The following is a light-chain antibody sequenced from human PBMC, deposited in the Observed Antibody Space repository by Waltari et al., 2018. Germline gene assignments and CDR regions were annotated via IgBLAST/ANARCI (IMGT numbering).Light chain of an antibody. CDR3: CSFAGSSPHVV. V-gene: IGLV2-23*01. Sequence: QSALTQPASVSGSPGQAIPISCTGTSSDVGPYNLGSWYQLHPGKAPKLIIYESTKRPSGVSSRFSGSKSGNTASLTISGLQAEDEADYYCCSFAGSSPHVVFGGGTKLTVL. CDR1: SSDVGPYNL. CDR2: EST. J-gene: IGLJ2*01.